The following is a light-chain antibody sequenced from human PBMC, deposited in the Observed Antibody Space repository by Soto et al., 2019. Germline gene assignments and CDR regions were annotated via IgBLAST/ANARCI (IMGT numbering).Light chain of an antibody. CDR3: SSYGGSNNLI. Sequence: QSALTQPPSASGSPGQSVTISCTGTSSDVGGYNYVSWYQQHPGKAPKLMIYDVSERHSGVPDRFSGSKSGNTASLTVSGLQAEDEADYYCSSYGGSNNLIFGGGTKLTVL. CDR2: DVS. CDR1: SSDVGGYNY. V-gene: IGLV2-8*01. J-gene: IGLJ2*01.